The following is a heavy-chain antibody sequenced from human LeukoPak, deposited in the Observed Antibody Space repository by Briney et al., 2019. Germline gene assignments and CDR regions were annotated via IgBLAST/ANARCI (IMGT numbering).Heavy chain of an antibody. CDR2: ISSSSSYI. CDR3: ARGRVYNWNYPFDY. J-gene: IGHJ4*02. Sequence: PGGSLRLSCAASGFTFSSYSMNWVRQAPGKGLEWVSSISSSSSYIYYADSVKGRFTISRDNAKNSLYLQMNSLRAEDTAVYYCARGRVYNWNYPFDYWGQGTLVTVSS. CDR1: GFTFSSYS. V-gene: IGHV3-21*04. D-gene: IGHD1-7*01.